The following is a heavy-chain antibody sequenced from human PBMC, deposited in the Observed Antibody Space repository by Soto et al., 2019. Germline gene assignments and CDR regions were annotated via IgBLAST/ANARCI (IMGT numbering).Heavy chain of an antibody. V-gene: IGHV1-3*01. CDR2: INAANGDT. Sequence: GASVKVSCKASGYTFTSYGIHWVRQAPGQRLEWMGWINAANGDTKYSPKFQGRVTLTRDTSASTAYMELSSLRSEDTAVYYCVRRHVSATGIDWFDPWGQGTLVTSPQ. D-gene: IGHD6-13*01. J-gene: IGHJ5*02. CDR3: VRRHVSATGIDWFDP. CDR1: GYTFTSYG.